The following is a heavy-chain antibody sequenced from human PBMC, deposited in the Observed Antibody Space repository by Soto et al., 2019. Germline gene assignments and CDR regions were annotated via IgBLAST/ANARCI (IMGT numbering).Heavy chain of an antibody. Sequence: SVKVSCKASGGTFSSYTISWVRQAPGQGLEWMGRIIPLYGTTNYAQKFQGRVTITRDTSASTAYMELSSLRSEDTAVYYCARSIVVVTAADYWGQGTLVTVS. J-gene: IGHJ4*02. CDR3: ARSIVVVTAADY. V-gene: IGHV1-69*08. CDR2: IIPLYGTT. D-gene: IGHD2-21*02. CDR1: GGTFSSYT.